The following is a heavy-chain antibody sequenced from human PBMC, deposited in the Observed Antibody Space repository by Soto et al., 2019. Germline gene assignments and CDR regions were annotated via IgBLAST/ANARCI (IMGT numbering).Heavy chain of an antibody. D-gene: IGHD3-22*01. V-gene: IGHV3-9*01. CDR2: ISWNSGSI. CDR1: GFTFDDYA. CDR3: AKDSGYYFDY. Sequence: HPGGSLRLSCAASGFTFDDYAMHWVRQAPGKGLEWVSGISWNSGSIDYADSVKGRFTISRDNAKNSLYLQMNSLRAEDTALYYCAKDSGYYFDYWGQGTLVTVSS. J-gene: IGHJ4*02.